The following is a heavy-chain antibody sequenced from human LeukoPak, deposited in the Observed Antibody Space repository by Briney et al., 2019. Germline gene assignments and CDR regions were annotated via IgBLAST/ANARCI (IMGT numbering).Heavy chain of an antibody. Sequence: SETLSLTCTVSGGSISSSSYYWGWIRQPPGKGLEWIGSIYYSGSTYYNPSLKSRVTISVDTSKNQFSLKLSSVTAADTAVYYCARDLHDLYSSSWSFDYWGQGTLVTVSS. V-gene: IGHV4-39*07. CDR2: IYYSGST. CDR3: ARDLHDLYSSSWSFDY. D-gene: IGHD6-13*01. CDR1: GGSISSSSYY. J-gene: IGHJ4*02.